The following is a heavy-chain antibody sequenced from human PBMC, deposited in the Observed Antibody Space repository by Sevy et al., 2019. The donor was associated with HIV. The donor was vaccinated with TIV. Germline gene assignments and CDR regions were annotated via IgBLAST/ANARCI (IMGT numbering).Heavy chain of an antibody. CDR2: IKQGGSEK. CDR1: GFTFSRYW. J-gene: IGHJ3*02. Sequence: GSLRLSCVASGFTFSRYWMNWVRQAPGKGLEWVANIKQGGSEKYYVDSVKGRFTISRDNAKNSLSLQMNSLRAEDTAVYYCVREVIVLELAARRGAFDIWGQGTMVTVSS. V-gene: IGHV3-7*01. D-gene: IGHD2-2*01. CDR3: VREVIVLELAARRGAFDI.